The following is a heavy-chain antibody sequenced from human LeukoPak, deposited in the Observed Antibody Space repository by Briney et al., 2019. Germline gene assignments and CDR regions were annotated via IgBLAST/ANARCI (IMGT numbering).Heavy chain of an antibody. CDR1: GFTFSSYS. Sequence: TGGSLRLSCAASGFTFSSYSMNWVRQAPGKGLEWISYISVSGNIINYPDSVKGRFTISRDNAKNSLYLQMNSLRAEDTAVYYCARELFPIVVVVAATQGFDYWGQGTLVTVSS. CDR3: ARELFPIVVVVAATQGFDY. D-gene: IGHD2-15*01. CDR2: ISVSGNII. J-gene: IGHJ4*02. V-gene: IGHV3-48*04.